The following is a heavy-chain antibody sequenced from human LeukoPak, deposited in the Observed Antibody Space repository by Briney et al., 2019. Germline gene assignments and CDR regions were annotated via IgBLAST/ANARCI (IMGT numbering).Heavy chain of an antibody. CDR2: INHSGST. Sequence: PPETLSLTCAVYGGSFSGYHWSWIRQPPGKGLEWIGEINHSGSTNYNPSLKSRVTISVDTSKNQFSLKLSSVTAADTAVYYCARGNYDYFDYWGQGTLVTVSS. J-gene: IGHJ4*02. V-gene: IGHV4-34*01. CDR3: ARGNYDYFDY. D-gene: IGHD1-7*01. CDR1: GGSFSGYH.